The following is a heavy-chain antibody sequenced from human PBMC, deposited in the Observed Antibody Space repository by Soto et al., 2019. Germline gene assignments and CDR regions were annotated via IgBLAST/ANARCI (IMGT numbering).Heavy chain of an antibody. Sequence: GGSMGLSCAASGFTFSSYGMHWVRQAPGKGLEWVAVISYDGSNKYYADSVKGRFTISRDNSKNTLYLQMNSLRAEDTAVYYCAKVHCSSTSCYNYYFDYWGQGTLVTVSS. CDR3: AKVHCSSTSCYNYYFDY. CDR2: ISYDGSNK. D-gene: IGHD2-2*01. CDR1: GFTFSSYG. J-gene: IGHJ4*02. V-gene: IGHV3-30*18.